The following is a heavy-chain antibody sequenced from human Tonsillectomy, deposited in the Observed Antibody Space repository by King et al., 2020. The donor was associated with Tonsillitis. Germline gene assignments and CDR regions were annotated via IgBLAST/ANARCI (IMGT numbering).Heavy chain of an antibody. V-gene: IGHV1-18*04. CDR2: ISAYNGNT. Sequence: QLVQSGVEVKKPGASVKVSCKASGYTFISYGISWVRQAPGQGLEWLGWISAYNGNTNYVQKFQGRVTMTTDTSTSTAYMELRSLRSDDTAVYYCARDFYDYVWGSYRALEYWGQGTLVTVSS. CDR3: ARDFYDYVWGSYRALEY. CDR1: GYTFISYG. J-gene: IGHJ4*02. D-gene: IGHD3-16*02.